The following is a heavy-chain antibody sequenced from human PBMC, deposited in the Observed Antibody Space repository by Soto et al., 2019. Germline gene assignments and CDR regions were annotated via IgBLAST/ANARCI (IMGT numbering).Heavy chain of an antibody. D-gene: IGHD6-19*01. J-gene: IGHJ6*02. Sequence: ASVKVSCKASGYTFTSYGISWVRQAPGQGLEWMGWISAYNGNTNYAQKLQGRVTMTTDTSTSTAYMELRSLRSDDTAVYYCARDDSSGWYLNPYYYYYGMDVWGQGTTVTVSS. CDR3: ARDDSSGWYLNPYYYYYGMDV. CDR1: GYTFTSYG. CDR2: ISAYNGNT. V-gene: IGHV1-18*01.